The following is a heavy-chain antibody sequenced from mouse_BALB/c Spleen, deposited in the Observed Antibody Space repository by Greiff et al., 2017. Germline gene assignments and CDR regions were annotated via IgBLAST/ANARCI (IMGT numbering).Heavy chain of an antibody. CDR1: GYTFTDYV. Sequence: VQLQQSGPELVKPGASVTMSCTASGYTFTDYVISWVKQRTGQGLEWIGEIYPGSGSTYYNEKFTGKATLTADKSSKTAYRQLSRLTSEDSAVYVCARGYDNYGKAWFAYWGQGTLVTVSA. D-gene: IGHD2-10*02. V-gene: IGHV1-77*01. J-gene: IGHJ3*01. CDR3: ARGYDNYGKAWFAY. CDR2: IYPGSGST.